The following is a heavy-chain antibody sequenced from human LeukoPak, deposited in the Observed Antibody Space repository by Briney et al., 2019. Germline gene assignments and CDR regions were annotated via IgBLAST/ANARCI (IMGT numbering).Heavy chain of an antibody. CDR1: GYSISSGYY. V-gene: IGHV4-38-2*01. CDR2: IYHSGST. J-gene: IGHJ1*01. Sequence: KPSETLSLTCAVSGYSISSGYYWGWIRQPPGKGLEWIGSIYHSGSTYYNPSLKSRVTISVDTSKNQFSLELSSVTAADTAVYYCARQKRWLQRGEYFQHWGQGTLVTVSS. D-gene: IGHD5-24*01. CDR3: ARQKRWLQRGEYFQH.